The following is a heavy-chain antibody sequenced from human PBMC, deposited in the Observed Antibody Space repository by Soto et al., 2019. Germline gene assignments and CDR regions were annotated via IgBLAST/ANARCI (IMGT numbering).Heavy chain of an antibody. Sequence: GSLRLSCAASVFTFSSYAMHWVRQAPGKGLEGVAVISYDGSNKYYADSVKGRFTISRDNSKNTLYLQMNSLRAEDTAVYYCARGSSAYYDSSGRGDVFDIWGQGTMVNVSS. D-gene: IGHD3-22*01. CDR2: ISYDGSNK. CDR3: ARGSSAYYDSSGRGDVFDI. J-gene: IGHJ3*02. CDR1: VFTFSSYA. V-gene: IGHV3-30-3*01.